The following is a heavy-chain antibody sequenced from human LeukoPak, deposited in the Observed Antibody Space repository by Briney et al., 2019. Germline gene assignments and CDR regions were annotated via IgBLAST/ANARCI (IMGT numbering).Heavy chain of an antibody. V-gene: IGHV3-21*04. CDR3: ARRRYNWNAIDY. D-gene: IGHD1-20*01. J-gene: IGHJ4*02. CDR2: ISSSSSYI. CDR1: GFTFSSYS. Sequence: PGGSLRLSCAASGFTFSSYSMNWVRQAPGKGLEWVSSISSSSSYIYYADSVKGRFTISRDNAKNSLYLQMNSLRAEDTAVYYCARRRYNWNAIDYWGQGTLVTVSS.